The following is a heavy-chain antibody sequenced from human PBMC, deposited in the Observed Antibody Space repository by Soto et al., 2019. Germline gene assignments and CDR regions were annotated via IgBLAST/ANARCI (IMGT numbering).Heavy chain of an antibody. D-gene: IGHD3-10*01. Sequence: QVQLQESGPGLVKPSQTLSLTXXXXXXXXXXXXYYWSWIRQHPGKGLEWIGYIYYSGSTYYNPXXXXXXXXXXXXXXXXXXXXXXXXTXXXXXVYYCARSIFPWGQGTLVTVSS. CDR2: IYYSGST. CDR3: ARSIFP. V-gene: IGHV4-31*01. J-gene: IGHJ5*02. CDR1: XXXXXXXXYY.